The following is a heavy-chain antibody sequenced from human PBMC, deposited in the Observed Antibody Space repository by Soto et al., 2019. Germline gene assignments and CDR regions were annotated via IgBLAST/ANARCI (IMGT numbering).Heavy chain of an antibody. Sequence: PSETLPLTSTVSGGSISSYYCRWIRQPPGKGLEWIGYIYYSGSTNYNPSLKSRVTISVDTSKNQFSLKLSSVTAADTAVYYCVVSSVWYGAFDIWGQGTMVTVSS. CDR1: GGSISSYY. V-gene: IGHV4-59*01. D-gene: IGHD6-19*01. J-gene: IGHJ3*02. CDR3: VVSSVWYGAFDI. CDR2: IYYSGST.